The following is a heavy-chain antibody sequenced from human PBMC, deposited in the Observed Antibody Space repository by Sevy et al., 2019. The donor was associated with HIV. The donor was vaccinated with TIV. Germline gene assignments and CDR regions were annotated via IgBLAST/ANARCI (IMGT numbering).Heavy chain of an antibody. D-gene: IGHD3-3*01. J-gene: IGHJ4*02. CDR3: VRDPHFDFWNGYYVNFDF. CDR2: ISGRDGTV. V-gene: IGHV3-11*01. CDR1: GFTFSNFC. Sequence: GGSLRLSCAASGFTFSNFCMGWIRQAPGKGLEWISCISGRDGTVLYADSVKGRFTISRDNAMNSLYLQINSLRVEDTAVYYCVRDPHFDFWNGYYVNFDFWGQGTLVTVSS.